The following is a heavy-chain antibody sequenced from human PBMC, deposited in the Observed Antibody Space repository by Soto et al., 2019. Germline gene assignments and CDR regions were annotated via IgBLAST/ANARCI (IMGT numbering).Heavy chain of an antibody. Sequence: SETLSLTCVVSGDSISSSYSWSWIRQPPGEGLECIGYIYHSGSTYYNPSLKTRVTISIDRSKSQFSLKLSSVTAADTAVYYCARGPSYRSSTGYFDYWGQGALVTVSS. D-gene: IGHD6-6*01. CDR2: IYHSGST. CDR3: ARGPSYRSSTGYFDY. V-gene: IGHV4-30-2*01. J-gene: IGHJ4*02. CDR1: GDSISSSYS.